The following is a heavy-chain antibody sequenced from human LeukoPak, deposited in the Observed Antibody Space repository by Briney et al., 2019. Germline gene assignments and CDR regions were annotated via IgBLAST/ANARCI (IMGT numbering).Heavy chain of an antibody. D-gene: IGHD3-10*01. J-gene: IGHJ4*02. CDR2: IYYSGST. CDR3: ARGDRAGSGSYMLYYFDY. CDR1: GGSISSYY. Sequence: SETLSLTCTVSGGSISSYYWSWIGQPAGKGLEWIGYIYYSGSTNYNPSLKSRVTISVDTSKNQFSLKLSSVTAADTAVYYCARGDRAGSGSYMLYYFDYWGQGTLVTVSS. V-gene: IGHV4-59*01.